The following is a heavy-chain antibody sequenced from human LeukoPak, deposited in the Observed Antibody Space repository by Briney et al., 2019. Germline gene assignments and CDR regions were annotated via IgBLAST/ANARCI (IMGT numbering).Heavy chain of an antibody. D-gene: IGHD1-1*01. Sequence: GGSLRLSCEVSGFSVSSSFLTWVRQAPGKGLEWVSVIYGRGSTYYADSVKGRFTISGGNPKNTVYLQVNSLRAEDTAVYYCARDPYGTGAFDYWGQGTQVTVSS. J-gene: IGHJ4*02. CDR2: IYGRGST. CDR1: GFSVSSSF. V-gene: IGHV3-66*01. CDR3: ARDPYGTGAFDY.